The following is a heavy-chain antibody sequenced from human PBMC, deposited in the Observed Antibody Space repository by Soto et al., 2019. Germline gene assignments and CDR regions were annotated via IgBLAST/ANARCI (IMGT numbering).Heavy chain of an antibody. J-gene: IGHJ5*02. CDR2: IYYSGST. CDR1: GDSISGGDYY. V-gene: IGHV4-30-4*01. D-gene: IGHD3-10*01. Sequence: QVQLQESGPGLVKPSQTLSLTCTVSGDSISGGDYYWSWIRQPPGKGLEWIGYIYYSGSTYYNPSLKSRVTMSVDTSKNQFSLKLSSVTAADTAVYVCARSFYGPGRTFDPWGQGSLVTVSS. CDR3: ARSFYGPGRTFDP.